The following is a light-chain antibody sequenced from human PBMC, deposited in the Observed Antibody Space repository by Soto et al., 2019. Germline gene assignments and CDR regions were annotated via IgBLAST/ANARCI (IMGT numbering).Light chain of an antibody. V-gene: IGKV1-27*01. CDR1: EDIGNY. CDR2: TAS. CDR3: QKYHSAPHT. J-gene: IGKJ4*01. Sequence: DIPMTQSPSSLSASVGDRVTITCRASEDIGNYLAWYQQKPGKGPNLLIYTASTLQSGVPSRFSGSGSGTDFTLTISSLQPEDVATYYCQKYHSAPHTFGGGTKVEIK.